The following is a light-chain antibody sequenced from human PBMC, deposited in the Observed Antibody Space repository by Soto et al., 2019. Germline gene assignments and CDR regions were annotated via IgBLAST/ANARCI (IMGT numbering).Light chain of an antibody. CDR1: QSTYTN. CDR3: QQYNKWPLP. V-gene: IGKV3-15*01. Sequence: EIVMTQSPATLSVSPGERATLSCRASQSTYTNLAWYQHKPGQAPRLLIYGASTRATAIPARFSGSGSGTEFTLTISSLQSEDFAVYYCQQYNKWPLPFGGGTKVEIK. J-gene: IGKJ4*01. CDR2: GAS.